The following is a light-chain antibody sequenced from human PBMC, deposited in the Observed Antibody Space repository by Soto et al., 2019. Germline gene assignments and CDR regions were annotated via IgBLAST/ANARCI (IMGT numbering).Light chain of an antibody. J-gene: IGKJ1*01. V-gene: IGKV3-20*01. CDR2: GAS. Sequence: EIVLTQSPGTLSLSPGEGATLSCRASQSVSSDYLAWYHQKPGQPPRLLIYGASSRATGIPDRFSGSGSGTDFTVTITRLEPEDLAVDYCHQYGGSAAFGQGT. CDR3: HQYGGSAA. CDR1: QSVSSDY.